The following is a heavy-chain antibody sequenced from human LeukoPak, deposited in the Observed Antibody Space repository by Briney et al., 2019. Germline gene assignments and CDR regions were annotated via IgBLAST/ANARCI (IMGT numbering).Heavy chain of an antibody. D-gene: IGHD3-10*01. CDR3: AREGPRLGNDAFDI. J-gene: IGHJ3*02. Sequence: SQTLSLTCAISGDSVSSNSGAWNWIRQSPSRGLEWLGRTYYKSKWYNDYALSVKSRITINPDTSKNQFSLQLNSVTPEDTAVYYCAREGPRLGNDAFDIWGQGTMVAVSS. V-gene: IGHV6-1*01. CDR2: TYYKSKWYN. CDR1: GDSVSSNSGA.